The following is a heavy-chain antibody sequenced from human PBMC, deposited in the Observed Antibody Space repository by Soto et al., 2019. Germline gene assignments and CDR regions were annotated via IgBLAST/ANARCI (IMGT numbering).Heavy chain of an antibody. J-gene: IGHJ5*02. CDR3: VKRDHTLLTGNH. V-gene: IGHV3-64D*06. CDR2: ITSNSGKT. Sequence: GWSLRLSCLTSGFIFNNYAMHWVGQAPGKGLEYVSAITSNSGKTYYADSVKGRFTISRDSSKNTVFLHMSSLRAEDTAVYYCVKRDHTLLTGNHWGQGTLVTVSS. CDR1: GFIFNNYA. D-gene: IGHD3-9*01.